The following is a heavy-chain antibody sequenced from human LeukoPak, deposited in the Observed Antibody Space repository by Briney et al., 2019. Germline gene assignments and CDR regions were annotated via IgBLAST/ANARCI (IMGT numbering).Heavy chain of an antibody. CDR3: TRDSGRFRLDY. Sequence: GGSLRLSCAASGFTFSSYSMNWVRQAPGKGLEWVSCISSSSSYIYYADSVKGRFTVSRDNAKNSLYLQMNSLRVEDTAVYYCTRDSGRFRLDYWGQGILVTVSS. V-gene: IGHV3-21*01. CDR2: ISSSSSYI. CDR1: GFTFSSYS. J-gene: IGHJ4*02. D-gene: IGHD6-19*01.